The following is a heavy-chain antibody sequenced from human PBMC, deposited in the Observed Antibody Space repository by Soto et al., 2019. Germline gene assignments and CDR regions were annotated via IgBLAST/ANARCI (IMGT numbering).Heavy chain of an antibody. CDR3: ARPGGSGWFYFDS. J-gene: IGHJ4*02. D-gene: IGHD6-13*01. CDR1: NAYINSGGFY. CDR2: IYHSGST. Sequence: SETLSLTCNVSNAYINSGGFYWSWVRQHPGKGLEWIGYIYHSGSTFYNPSLKSRVTISVDTSKNHFSLKLTSVTAADTAVYYCARPGGSGWFYFDSWGQGSQVTVSS. V-gene: IGHV4-31*03.